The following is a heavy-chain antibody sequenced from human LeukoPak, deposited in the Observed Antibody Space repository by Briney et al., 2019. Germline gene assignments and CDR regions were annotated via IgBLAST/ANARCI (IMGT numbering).Heavy chain of an antibody. V-gene: IGHV4-39*07. D-gene: IGHD4-17*01. CDR2: IYYSGST. CDR3: ARGAGEFNDYGDYVGLFDY. CDR1: GGSISSSSYY. J-gene: IGHJ4*02. Sequence: SETLSLTCTVSGGSISSSSYYWGWIRQPPGKGLEWIGSIYYSGSTYYNPSLKSRVTISVDTSKNQFSLKLSSVTAADTAVYYCARGAGEFNDYGDYVGLFDYWGQGTLVTVSS.